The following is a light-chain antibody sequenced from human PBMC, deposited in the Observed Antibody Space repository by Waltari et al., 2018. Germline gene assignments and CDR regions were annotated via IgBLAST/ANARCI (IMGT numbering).Light chain of an antibody. J-gene: IGKJ1*01. Sequence: EIVMTQSPATLSVFPGERATLSCRASQSIRSNLAWYQHKPGQAPRLLIYGASTRATGIPARFRGSGSGTEFTLTFSSLQSEDFAVYFCQQYDNWLGTFGQGTKVEIK. CDR2: GAS. CDR3: QQYDNWLGT. CDR1: QSIRSN. V-gene: IGKV3-15*01.